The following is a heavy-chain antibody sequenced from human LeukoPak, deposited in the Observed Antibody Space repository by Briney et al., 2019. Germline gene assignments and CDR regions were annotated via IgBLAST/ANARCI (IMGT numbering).Heavy chain of an antibody. D-gene: IGHD1-26*01. V-gene: IGHV1-69*05. J-gene: IGHJ4*02. Sequence: SVKASCKASGGTFSSYAISWVRQAPGQGLEWMGRIIPIFGTANYAQKFRGRVTITTDESTSTAYMELSSLRSEDTAVYYCARDSQWELLPHFDYWGQGTLVTVSS. CDR2: IIPIFGTA. CDR3: ARDSQWELLPHFDY. CDR1: GGTFSSYA.